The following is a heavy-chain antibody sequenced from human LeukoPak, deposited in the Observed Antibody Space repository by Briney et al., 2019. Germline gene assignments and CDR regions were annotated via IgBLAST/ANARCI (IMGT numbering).Heavy chain of an antibody. CDR2: IYSGGST. D-gene: IGHD5-24*01. V-gene: IGHV3-53*01. Sequence: QPGRSLRLSCAASGFTVSSNYMSWVRQAPGKGLEWVSVIYSGGSTYYADSVKGRFTISRDNSKNTLYLQMNSLRAEDTAVYYCARGRDGYNFHYWGQGTLVTVSS. CDR3: ARGRDGYNFHY. CDR1: GFTVSSNY. J-gene: IGHJ4*02.